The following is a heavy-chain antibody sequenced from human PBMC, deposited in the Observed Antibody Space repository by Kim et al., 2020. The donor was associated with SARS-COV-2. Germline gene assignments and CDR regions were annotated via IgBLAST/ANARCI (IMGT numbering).Heavy chain of an antibody. V-gene: IGHV1-8*01. CDR3: ARVLRYFDWSRYGMDV. J-gene: IGHJ6*02. CDR2: MNPNSGNT. CDR1: GYTFTSYD. D-gene: IGHD3-9*01. Sequence: ASVKVSCKASGYTFTSYDINWVRQATGQGLEWMGWMNPNSGNTGYAQKFQGRVTMTRNTSISTAYMELSSLRSEDTAVYYCARVLRYFDWSRYGMDVWGQGTTVTVSS.